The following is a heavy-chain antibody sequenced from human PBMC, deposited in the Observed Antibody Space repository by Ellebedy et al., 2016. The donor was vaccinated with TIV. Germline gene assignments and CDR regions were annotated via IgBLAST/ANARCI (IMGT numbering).Heavy chain of an antibody. CDR2: IRLDGSDK. V-gene: IGHV3-7*01. CDR1: GFSFRSYW. CDR3: ATDGSYGDYRSPTHAFEM. Sequence: GESLKISCAASGFSFRSYWMTWVRQAPGKGLEWVANIRLDGSDKYYVDSVKGRFTVSRDNAKNSLYLQMNSLRAEDTAVYYCATDGSYGDYRSPTHAFEMWGQGTLVTVSS. J-gene: IGHJ3*02. D-gene: IGHD4-17*01.